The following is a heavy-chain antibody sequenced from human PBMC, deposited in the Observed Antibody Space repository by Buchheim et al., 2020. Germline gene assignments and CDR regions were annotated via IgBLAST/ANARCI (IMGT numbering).Heavy chain of an antibody. CDR2: IIGGGGST. CDR3: AKDSGGYPYYFDY. CDR1: GFTFRSFA. Sequence: EVQLLESGGGLVQPGGSLRLACAASGFTFRSFAMSWVRQAPGKGLEWVSLIIGGGGSTYYTESVKGRFTISRDNSKNTLFLQMNNLRAEDTAIYYCAKDSGGYPYYFDYWGQGTL. D-gene: IGHD3-22*01. J-gene: IGHJ4*02. V-gene: IGHV3-23*01.